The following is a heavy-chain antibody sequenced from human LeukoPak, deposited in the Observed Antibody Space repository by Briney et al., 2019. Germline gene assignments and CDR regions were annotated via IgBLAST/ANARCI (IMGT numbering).Heavy chain of an antibody. D-gene: IGHD3-22*01. J-gene: IGHJ4*02. V-gene: IGHV3-23*01. CDR3: AKGGYYDSSDRFDY. CDR1: GFTFSSYA. CDR2: ISGSGGST. Sequence: GGSLRLSCAASGFTFSSYAMSWVRQAPGEGLEWVSAISGSGGSTYYADSVKGRFTISRDNSKNSLYLKMNSLRAEDTAVYYCAKGGYYDSSDRFDYWGQGTLVTVSS.